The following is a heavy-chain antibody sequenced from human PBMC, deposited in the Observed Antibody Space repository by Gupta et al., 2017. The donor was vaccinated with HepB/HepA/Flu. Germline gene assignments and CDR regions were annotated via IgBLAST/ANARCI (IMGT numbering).Heavy chain of an antibody. Sequence: QVQLVQSGAEVKKPGASVKVSCQASGYTFTGYYMHWVRQAPGKGLEWMGWINPNSGGTNYAQKFQGWVTMTRDTSISTAYMELSRLRSDDTAVYYWARDRGGGAARPPYFDYWGQGTLVTVSS. J-gene: IGHJ4*02. CDR1: GYTFTGYY. CDR2: INPNSGGT. CDR3: ARDRGGGAARPPYFDY. D-gene: IGHD6-13*01. V-gene: IGHV1-2*04.